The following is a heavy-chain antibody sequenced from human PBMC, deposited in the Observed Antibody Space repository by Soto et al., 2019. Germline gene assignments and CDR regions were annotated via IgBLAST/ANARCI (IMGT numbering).Heavy chain of an antibody. V-gene: IGHV3-21*05. CDR3: ARGDLDFDY. Sequence: GGSLRLSCAASGFTFSSYAMSWVRQAPGKGLEWVSYISATNGYTNYADSVKGRFIISRDNANNSLSLQMNSLRVEDTAVYYCARGDLDFDYWGQGVLVTVSS. D-gene: IGHD3-3*01. J-gene: IGHJ4*02. CDR2: ISATNGYT. CDR1: GFTFSSYA.